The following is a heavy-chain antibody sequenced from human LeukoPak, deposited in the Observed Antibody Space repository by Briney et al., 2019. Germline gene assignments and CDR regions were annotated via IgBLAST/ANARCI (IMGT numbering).Heavy chain of an antibody. Sequence: PGGSLRLSCAASGFTLSRYGLSWVRQAPGKGLEWVSGISGSSGSTYYADYVKGRFTISRDNSKNTLYLQMNSLRAEDTAVYYCAKTYSSSRAHYYYYYYMDVWGKGTTVTISS. CDR1: GFTLSRYG. CDR2: ISGSSGST. V-gene: IGHV3-23*01. D-gene: IGHD6-13*01. J-gene: IGHJ6*03. CDR3: AKTYSSSRAHYYYYYYMDV.